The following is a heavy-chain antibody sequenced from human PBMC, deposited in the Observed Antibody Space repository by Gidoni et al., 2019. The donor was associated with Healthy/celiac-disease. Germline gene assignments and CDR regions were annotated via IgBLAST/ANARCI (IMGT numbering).Heavy chain of an antibody. D-gene: IGHD3-10*01. J-gene: IGHJ6*02. CDR1: GYPFTSYD. CDR3: ARSRAEVLLWFGAENQYGMDV. Sequence: QVQLVQSGAEVKKPGASVKVSCKASGYPFTSYDIHWGRQATGQGLEWMGWMNPNSGNTGYAQKFQGRVTMTRNTSISTAYMELGSLRSEDTAVYYCARSRAEVLLWFGAENQYGMDVWGQGTTVTVSS. CDR2: MNPNSGNT. V-gene: IGHV1-8*01.